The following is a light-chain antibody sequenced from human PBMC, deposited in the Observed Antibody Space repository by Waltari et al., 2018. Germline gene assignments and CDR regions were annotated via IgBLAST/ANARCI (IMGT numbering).Light chain of an antibody. Sequence: EIVLTQSPGTLSLSPGERATLSCRASESVGRSLAWYQQKRGQAPRLLIYGVSTRASGIPDRFSGSGSGKDFSLVISRLEPEDFAVYYCEHYVRLPVTFGQGTKVEIK. CDR1: ESVGRS. CDR3: EHYVRLPVT. CDR2: GVS. J-gene: IGKJ1*01. V-gene: IGKV3-20*01.